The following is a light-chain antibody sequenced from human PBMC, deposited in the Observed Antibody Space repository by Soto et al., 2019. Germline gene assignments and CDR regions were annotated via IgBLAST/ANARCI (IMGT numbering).Light chain of an antibody. V-gene: IGKV1-5*01. CDR3: QQVNDYPIT. J-gene: IGKJ5*01. Sequence: DIQVTQSPPTLSASVGDRVTITCRASQTISTWMAWYQQKPGKAPKLLVYDASTLQSGVPSRFSGSGSGTEFTLTISSLQPEDFATYHCQQVNDYPITFGQGTRLEIK. CDR2: DAS. CDR1: QTISTW.